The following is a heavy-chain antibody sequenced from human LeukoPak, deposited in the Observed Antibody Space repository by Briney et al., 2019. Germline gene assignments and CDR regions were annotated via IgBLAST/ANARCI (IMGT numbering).Heavy chain of an antibody. CDR1: GGSISGYY. V-gene: IGHV4-59*08. Sequence: SETLSLTCTVSGGSISGYYWSWIRQPPGKALEWIGYIHSSGNTVYNPSLKSRVTIAVDTSKNQFSLKLSSVTAVDTAIYYCVRHGGSYFIYWGQGTLVTVST. CDR2: IHSSGNT. CDR3: VRHGGSYFIY. J-gene: IGHJ4*02. D-gene: IGHD1-26*01.